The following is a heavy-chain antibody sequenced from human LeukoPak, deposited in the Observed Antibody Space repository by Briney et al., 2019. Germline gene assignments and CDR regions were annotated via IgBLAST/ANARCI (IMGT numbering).Heavy chain of an antibody. J-gene: IGHJ4*02. CDR2: INPNGGGT. V-gene: IGHV1-2*02. Sequence: ASVKVSCKASGYTLTDYYMHWVRQAPGQGLEWVGWINPNGGGTNYAQKFQGRVTMTRDTSIGTAYMELNRLRSDDTAVYYCARGATVTTYGLFDYWGQGTLVTVSS. CDR1: GYTLTDYY. CDR3: ARGATVTTYGLFDY. D-gene: IGHD4-11*01.